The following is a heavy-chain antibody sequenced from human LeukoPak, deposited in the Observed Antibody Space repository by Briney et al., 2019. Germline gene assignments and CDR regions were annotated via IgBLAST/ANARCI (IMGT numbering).Heavy chain of an antibody. CDR1: GFPLSSHA. V-gene: IGHV3-23*01. CDR2: ISNGKT. CDR3: VREAGYCAPGCVKTNWFDP. D-gene: IGHD2-15*01. J-gene: IGHJ5*02. Sequence: GGSLRLSCAAPGFPLSSHAMGWVRQPPGEGLEWGAAISNGKTYYADSVRGRFANSRDDSTNTVYLQMNSLRDEDTGLYHCVREAGYCAPGCVKTNWFDPWGQGTLVTVSS.